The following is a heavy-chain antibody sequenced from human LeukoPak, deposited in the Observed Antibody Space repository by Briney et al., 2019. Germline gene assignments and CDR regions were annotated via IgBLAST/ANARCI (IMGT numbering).Heavy chain of an antibody. CDR1: GGSFSGYY. Sequence: SETLSLTCAVYGGSFSGYYWSWIRQPPGKGLEWIGEINHSGSSNYNPSLKSRVTISVDTSKNQFSLKLSSVTAADTAVYYCARGRYSSYVPRYFDYWGQGTLVTVSS. V-gene: IGHV4-34*01. CDR2: INHSGSS. D-gene: IGHD4-11*01. J-gene: IGHJ4*02. CDR3: ARGRYSSYVPRYFDY.